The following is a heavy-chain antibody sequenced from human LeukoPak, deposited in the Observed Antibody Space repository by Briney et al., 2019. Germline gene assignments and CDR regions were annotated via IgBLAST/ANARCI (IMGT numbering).Heavy chain of an antibody. CDR3: NGYYYGSGSRYNWFDP. CDR1: GGSFSGYY. V-gene: IGHV4-34*01. CDR2: INHSGST. D-gene: IGHD3-10*01. Sequence: SETLSLTCAVYGGSFSGYYWSWIRQPPGKGLEWIGEINHSGSTNYNPSLKSRVTISVDTSKNQFSLKLSSVTAADTAVYYCNGYYYGSGSRYNWFDPWGQGTLVTVSS. J-gene: IGHJ5*02.